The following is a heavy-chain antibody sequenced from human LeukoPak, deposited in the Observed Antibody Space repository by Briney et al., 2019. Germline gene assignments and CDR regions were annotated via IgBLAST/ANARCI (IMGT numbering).Heavy chain of an antibody. CDR1: GGSISSDSYY. D-gene: IGHD3-22*01. CDR3: AREPRVYYYDSSGSRVYYYYYYMDV. V-gene: IGHV4-39*07. CDR2: IYYSGST. Sequence: SETLSLTCTVSGGSISSDSYYWGWIRQPPGKGLEWIGSIYYSGSTYYNPSLKSRVTISVDTSKNQFSLKLSSVTAADTAVYYCAREPRVYYYDSSGSRVYYYYYYMDVWGKGTTVTVSS. J-gene: IGHJ6*03.